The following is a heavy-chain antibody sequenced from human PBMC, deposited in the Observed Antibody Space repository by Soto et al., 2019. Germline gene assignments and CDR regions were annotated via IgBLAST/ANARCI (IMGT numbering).Heavy chain of an antibody. Sequence: QVQLVESGGGVVQPGRSLRLSCAASGFMFSSHGMHWIRQAPGKGLEWVAVIWYDGSNKYYADSVKGRFIISRDNSKNTLYLQMNSLGVEDTAVYYCGPDTLDYWGQGTLVTVSS. J-gene: IGHJ4*02. V-gene: IGHV3-33*01. CDR3: GPDTLDY. CDR1: GFMFSSHG. CDR2: IWYDGSNK.